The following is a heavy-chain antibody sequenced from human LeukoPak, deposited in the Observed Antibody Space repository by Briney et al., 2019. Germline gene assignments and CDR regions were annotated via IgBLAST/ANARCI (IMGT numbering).Heavy chain of an antibody. J-gene: IGHJ4*02. Sequence: PGGSLRLSCAASGFTFSSYGMSWVRQAPGKGLEWVSAISGSGGSTYYADSVKGRFTISRDNSKNTLYLQMNSLRAEDTAVYYCAKGIVLGFRIQLWLGGFGYWGQGTLVTVSS. CDR2: ISGSGGST. D-gene: IGHD5-18*01. CDR1: GFTFSSYG. CDR3: AKGIVLGFRIQLWLGGFGY. V-gene: IGHV3-23*01.